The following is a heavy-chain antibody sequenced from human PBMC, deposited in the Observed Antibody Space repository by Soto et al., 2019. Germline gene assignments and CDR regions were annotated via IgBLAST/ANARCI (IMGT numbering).Heavy chain of an antibody. V-gene: IGHV4-34*01. CDR1: GGSFSGYY. CDR3: ARECHDILTGPPWVWYFDL. D-gene: IGHD3-9*01. Sequence: QVQLQQWGAGPLRPLETLSLTCGVSGGSFSGYYWAWIRQSPGKGLEWIGEINDRGSINYNPSLKSRVAVSVDTSKNHYSQKLGSVTAADTAVYYCARECHDILTGPPWVWYFDLWGRGTLVTVSS. J-gene: IGHJ2*01. CDR2: INDRGSI.